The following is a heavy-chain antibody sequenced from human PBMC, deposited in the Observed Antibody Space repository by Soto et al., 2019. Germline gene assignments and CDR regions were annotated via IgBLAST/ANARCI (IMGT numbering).Heavy chain of an antibody. Sequence: PGGSLRLSCDASGFTLRSDQMNWVRQAPGKGLEWVSYISRSGETIYYADSVRGRFTISRDNAKNSLYLQMNSLRAEDTAVYYCVRDHGDWDGDYDAFDIWGQGTMVTVSS. J-gene: IGHJ3*02. V-gene: IGHV3-48*03. D-gene: IGHD4-17*01. CDR3: VRDHGDWDGDYDAFDI. CDR1: GFTLRSDQ. CDR2: ISRSGETI.